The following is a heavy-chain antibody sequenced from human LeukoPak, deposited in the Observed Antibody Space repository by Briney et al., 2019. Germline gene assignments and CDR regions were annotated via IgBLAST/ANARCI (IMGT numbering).Heavy chain of an antibody. CDR2: ITPIFRTP. J-gene: IGHJ4*02. CDR3: ARDRGNYDSSDPLDY. Sequence: GASVKVSCKASGGTFSSTTINWVRQAPGQGLEWMGGITPIFRTPNYAQKLQGRVTMTTDTSTSTAYMELRSLRSDDTAVYYCARDRGNYDSSDPLDYWGQGTLVTVSS. D-gene: IGHD3-22*01. V-gene: IGHV1-69*05. CDR1: GGTFSSTT.